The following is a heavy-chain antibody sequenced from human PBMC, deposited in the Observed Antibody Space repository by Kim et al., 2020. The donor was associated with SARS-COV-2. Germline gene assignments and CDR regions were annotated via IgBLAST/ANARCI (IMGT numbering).Heavy chain of an antibody. J-gene: IGHJ5*02. CDR2: ST. V-gene: IGHV4-59*01. Sequence: STNYNPSLKSRVTISVDTSKNQFSLKLSSVTAADTAVYYCARTVTNWFDPWGQGTLVTVSS. CDR3: ARTVTNWFDP. D-gene: IGHD4-17*01.